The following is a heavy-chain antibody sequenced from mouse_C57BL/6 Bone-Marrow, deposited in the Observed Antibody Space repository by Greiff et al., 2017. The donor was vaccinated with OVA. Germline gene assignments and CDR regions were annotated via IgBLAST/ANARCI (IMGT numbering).Heavy chain of an antibody. Sequence: DVQLVESGGGLVKPGGSLKLSCAASGFTFSSYAMSWVRQTPEKRLEWVATISDGGSYTYYPDNVKGRFTISRDNAKNNLYLQMSHLKSEDTAMYYGAREEDLGYYAMDYWGQGTSVTVSS. CDR1: GFTFSSYA. D-gene: IGHD4-1*01. V-gene: IGHV5-4*01. J-gene: IGHJ4*01. CDR3: AREEDLGYYAMDY. CDR2: ISDGGSYT.